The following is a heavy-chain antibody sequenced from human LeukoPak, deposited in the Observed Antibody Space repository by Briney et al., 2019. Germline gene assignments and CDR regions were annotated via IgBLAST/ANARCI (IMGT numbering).Heavy chain of an antibody. CDR3: ARKYYDILTGYSFDAFDI. CDR1: GFTVSSSY. Sequence: GGSLRLSCAASGFTVSSSYMSWVRQAPGKGLEWVSYISSSGSTIYYADSVKGRFTISRDNAKNSLYLQMNSLRAEDTAVYYCARKYYDILTGYSFDAFDIWGQGTMVTVSS. V-gene: IGHV3-11*04. CDR2: ISSSGSTI. D-gene: IGHD3-9*01. J-gene: IGHJ3*02.